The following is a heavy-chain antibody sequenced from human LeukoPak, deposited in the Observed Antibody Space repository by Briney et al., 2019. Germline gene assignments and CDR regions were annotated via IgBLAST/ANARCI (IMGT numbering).Heavy chain of an antibody. Sequence: GGSLRLSCAASGFTFSDYYISWIRQAPGKGLEWVSYISSSGSTIYYADSVKGRFTISRDNAKNSLYLQMNSLRAEDTAVYYCARDITIFGVVTNYGMDVWGQGTTVTVSS. CDR3: ARDITIFGVVTNYGMDV. V-gene: IGHV3-11*01. D-gene: IGHD3-3*01. CDR1: GFTFSDYY. J-gene: IGHJ6*02. CDR2: ISSSGSTI.